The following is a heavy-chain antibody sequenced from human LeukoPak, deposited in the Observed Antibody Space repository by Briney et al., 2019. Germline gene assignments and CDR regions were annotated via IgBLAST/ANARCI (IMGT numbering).Heavy chain of an antibody. CDR1: GFTFSSYG. CDR3: ALPYGSGRGRRDAFDI. D-gene: IGHD3-10*01. V-gene: IGHV3-30*03. J-gene: IGHJ3*02. Sequence: GGSLRLSCAASGFTFSSYGMHWVRQAPGKGLEWVAVISYDGSNKYYADSVKGRFTISRDNSKNTLYLQMNSLRAEDTAVYYCALPYGSGRGRRDAFDIWGQGTMVTVSS. CDR2: ISYDGSNK.